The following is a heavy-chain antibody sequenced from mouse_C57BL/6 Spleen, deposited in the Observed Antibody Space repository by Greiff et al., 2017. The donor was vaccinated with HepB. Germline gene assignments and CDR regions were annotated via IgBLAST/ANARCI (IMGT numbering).Heavy chain of an antibody. V-gene: IGHV1-55*01. Sequence: QVQLQQPGAELVKPGASVKMSCKASGYTFTSYWITWVKQRPGQGLEWIGDIYPGSGSTNYNEKFKCKATLPVATSSSTAYMQPSSLQSEDSAVYYCARDGYLDSWGQGTTLTVSS. D-gene: IGHD2-3*01. J-gene: IGHJ2*01. CDR1: GYTFTSYW. CDR2: IYPGSGST. CDR3: ARDGYLDS.